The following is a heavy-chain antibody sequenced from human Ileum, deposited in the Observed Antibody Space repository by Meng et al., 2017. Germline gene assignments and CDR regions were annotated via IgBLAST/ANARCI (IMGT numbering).Heavy chain of an antibody. D-gene: IGHD2-2*01. J-gene: IGHJ6*02. CDR1: GYTLTNYG. CDR2: ISAYNGNT. CDR3: ARDRCSNTACYVTGSAQYSDYYYGMDV. V-gene: IGHV1-18*01. Sequence: VKVSCKASGYTLTNYGISWVRQAPGQGLEWMGWISAYNGNTNYAQKLQGRVTMTTDTTTSTAYMELMSLKSDDTAVYYCARDRCSNTACYVTGSAQYSDYYYGMDVWGQGTTVTVSS.